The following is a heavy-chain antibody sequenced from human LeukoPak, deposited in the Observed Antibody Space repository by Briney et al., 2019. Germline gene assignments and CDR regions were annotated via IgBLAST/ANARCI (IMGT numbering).Heavy chain of an antibody. D-gene: IGHD3-3*01. J-gene: IGHJ4*02. CDR2: INHSGGA. V-gene: IGHV4-34*01. CDR3: ARVPLRFLEPFNY. CDR1: GGSFIGYY. Sequence: PSETLSLTCAVYGGSFIGYYWSWIRQPPGKGLEWIGEINHSGGANYNPSLKSRVTISADTSKSQFSLKLGSVTAADTAVYYCARVPLRFLEPFNYLRQGNLVTVSS.